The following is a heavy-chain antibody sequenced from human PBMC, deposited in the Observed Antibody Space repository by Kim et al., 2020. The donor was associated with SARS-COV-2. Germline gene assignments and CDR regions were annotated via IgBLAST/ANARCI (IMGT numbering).Heavy chain of an antibody. J-gene: IGHJ4*02. CDR2: VSPRRIV. D-gene: IGHD2-21*01. V-gene: IGHV4-59*02. CDR3: VRDRAHYCAQSHCPRFDL. Sequence: SETLSLTCVVSIGHVTDYLWTWLRRPLGRGLEWVGSVSPRRIVNSNPVVESRLSLSIDTSKNVVSLNLVSVTVADTAVYYCVRDRAHYCAQSHCPRFDLWGQG. CDR1: IGHVTDYL.